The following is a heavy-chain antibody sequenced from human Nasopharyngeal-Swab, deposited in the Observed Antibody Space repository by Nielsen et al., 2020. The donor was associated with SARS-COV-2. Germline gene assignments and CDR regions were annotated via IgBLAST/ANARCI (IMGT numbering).Heavy chain of an antibody. CDR2: ISYDGSNK. CDR3: ARDSGQELVAYYFGMDV. J-gene: IGHJ6*02. CDR1: RSTSTRRTFA. Sequence: GESLKISCAVSRSTSTRRTFAMHWVRQTPDKGLEWVSTISYDGSNKYYGDSVKGRFTISRDSSRNTLYLQMNNLRPEDTAIYYCARDSGQELVAYYFGMDVWGQGTTVIVSS. V-gene: IGHV3-30*04. D-gene: IGHD6-13*01.